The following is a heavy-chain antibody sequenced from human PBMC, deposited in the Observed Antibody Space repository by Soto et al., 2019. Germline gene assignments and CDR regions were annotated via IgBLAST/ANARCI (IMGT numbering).Heavy chain of an antibody. V-gene: IGHV1-46*01. Sequence: ASVKVSCKASGYTFTSYYMHWLRQSPGQGLEWMGIINPSGGSTSYAQKFQGRVTMTRDTSTSTVYMELSSLRSEDTAVYYCARDLRVAGTYYYGMDVWGQGTTVTVSS. CDR1: GYTFTSYY. CDR2: INPSGGST. D-gene: IGHD6-19*01. CDR3: ARDLRVAGTYYYGMDV. J-gene: IGHJ6*02.